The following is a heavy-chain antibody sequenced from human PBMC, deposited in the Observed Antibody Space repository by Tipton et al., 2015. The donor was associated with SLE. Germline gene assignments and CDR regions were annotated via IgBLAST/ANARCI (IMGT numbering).Heavy chain of an antibody. CDR3: ARDGPSRTNYTDV. J-gene: IGHJ6*03. CDR1: GGSISSGSYY. D-gene: IGHD1-1*01. Sequence: LRLSCTVSGGSISSGSYYWSWIRQPAGKGLEWIGRIYTSGSTNYNPSLKSRVTISVDTSKNQFSLKLSSVTAADTAVYYCARDGPSRTNYTDVWGKGTTVTVSS. V-gene: IGHV4-61*02. CDR2: IYTSGST.